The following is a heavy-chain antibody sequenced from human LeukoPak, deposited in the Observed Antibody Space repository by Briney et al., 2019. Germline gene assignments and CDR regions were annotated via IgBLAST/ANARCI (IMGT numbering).Heavy chain of an antibody. Sequence: PSETLSLTCAVSGYSISSGYYWGWIRQPPGKGLEWIGSIYHSGSTYYNPSLKSRVTISVDTSKNQFSLKLSSVTAADTAVYYCARPNEFHWFDPWGQGTLVTVSS. J-gene: IGHJ5*02. CDR1: GYSISSGYY. V-gene: IGHV4-38-2*01. CDR2: IYHSGST. CDR3: ARPNEFHWFDP.